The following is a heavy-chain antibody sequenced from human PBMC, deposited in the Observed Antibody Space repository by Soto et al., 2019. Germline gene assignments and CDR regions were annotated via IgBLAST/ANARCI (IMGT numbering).Heavy chain of an antibody. CDR1: DGALSSGGYA. CDR2: IYYSGST. CDR3: ARDRDLEKFDY. J-gene: IGHJ4*02. V-gene: IGHV4-31*11. Sequence: SETLSLTCAVIDGALSSGGYAWTWIRQPPGKGLEWIGYIYYSGSTYYNPSLKSRVTISVDTSKNQFSLKLSSVTAADTAVYYCARDRDLEKFDYWGQGTLVTVSS. D-gene: IGHD3-3*01.